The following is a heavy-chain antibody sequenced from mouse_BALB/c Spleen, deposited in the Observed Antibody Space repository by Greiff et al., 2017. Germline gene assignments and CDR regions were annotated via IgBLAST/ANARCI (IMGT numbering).Heavy chain of an antibody. CDR3: ARDHDGYYVGAMDY. J-gene: IGHJ4*01. CDR2: IWAGGST. D-gene: IGHD2-3*01. V-gene: IGHV2-9*02. CDR1: GFSLTSYG. Sequence: VQLQQSGPGLVAPSQSLSITCTVSGFSLTSYGVHWVRQPPGKGLEWLGVIWAGGSTNYNSALMSRLSISKDNSKSQVFLKMNSLQTDDTAMYYCARDHDGYYVGAMDYWGQGTSVTVSS.